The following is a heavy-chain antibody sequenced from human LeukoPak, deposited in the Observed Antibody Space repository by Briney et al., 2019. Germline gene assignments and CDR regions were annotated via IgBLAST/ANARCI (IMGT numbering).Heavy chain of an antibody. D-gene: IGHD5-12*01. V-gene: IGHV4-39*07. CDR2: IYYSGST. J-gene: IGHJ4*02. CDR1: GGSISTSSYY. Sequence: SETLSLTCTVSGGSISTSSYYWGWIRQPPGKGLEWIGNIYYSGSTYYNPSLKSRVTISVDTSKNQFSLKLTSVTAEDTAVYYCAKDVPSEWLRLFYFDYWGQGTLVTVSS. CDR3: AKDVPSEWLRLFYFDY.